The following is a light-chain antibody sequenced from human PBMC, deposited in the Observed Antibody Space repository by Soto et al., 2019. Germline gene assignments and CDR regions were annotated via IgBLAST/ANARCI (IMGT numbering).Light chain of an antibody. Sequence: EIVMTQTPLSSVVTLGQPASISCRSSQSLVHSDGNTYLSWLHQKPGQPPRLLIYGISKRLSGVPDRFSGSGAGTDFTLKISRVEAEDVGVYYCVQGTELPRTFGQGTKMEI. J-gene: IGKJ1*01. CDR1: QSLVHSDGNTY. V-gene: IGKV2-24*01. CDR3: VQGTELPRT. CDR2: GIS.